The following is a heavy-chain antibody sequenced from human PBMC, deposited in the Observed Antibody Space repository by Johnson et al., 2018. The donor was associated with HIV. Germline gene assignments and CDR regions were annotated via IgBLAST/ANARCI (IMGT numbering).Heavy chain of an antibody. D-gene: IGHD6-13*01. CDR3: ARESLPGYSSSNDAFDI. Sequence: VQLVESGGGLVKPGGSLRLSCAASGFTFSDYYMSWIRQAPGKGLEWVANIKQDGSEKYYVDSVKGRFTISRDNAKNSLYLQMNSLRAEDTAVYYCARESLPGYSSSNDAFDIWGQGTMVTVSS. CDR2: IKQDGSEK. CDR1: GFTFSDYY. J-gene: IGHJ3*02. V-gene: IGHV3-7*03.